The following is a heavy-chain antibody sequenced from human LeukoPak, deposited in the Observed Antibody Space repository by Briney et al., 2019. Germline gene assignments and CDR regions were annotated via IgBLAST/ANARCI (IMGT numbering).Heavy chain of an antibody. J-gene: IGHJ6*02. CDR1: GYTLTELS. CDR3: ATEKGEAVAGTPTYGMDV. CDR2: FDPEDGET. Sequence: ASVKVSCKVSGYTLTELSMHWVRQAPGKGLEWMGGFDPEDGETIYAQKFQGRVTMTEDTSTDTAYMELSSLRSEDTAVYYCATEKGEAVAGTPTYGMDVWGQGTTVTVSS. V-gene: IGHV1-24*01. D-gene: IGHD6-19*01.